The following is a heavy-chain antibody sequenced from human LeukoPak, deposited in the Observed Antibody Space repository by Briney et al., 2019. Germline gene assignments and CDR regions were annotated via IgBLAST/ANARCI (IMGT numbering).Heavy chain of an antibody. CDR1: GYTFTSYG. Sequence: GASVKVSCNASGYTFTSYGISWVRQAPGQGLEWMGWISAYNGNTNYAQKLQGRVTMTTDTSTSTAYMELRSLRSDDTAVYYCARGRAVAGTRGAFDIWGQGTMVTVSS. CDR2: ISAYNGNT. J-gene: IGHJ3*02. V-gene: IGHV1-18*01. D-gene: IGHD6-19*01. CDR3: ARGRAVAGTRGAFDI.